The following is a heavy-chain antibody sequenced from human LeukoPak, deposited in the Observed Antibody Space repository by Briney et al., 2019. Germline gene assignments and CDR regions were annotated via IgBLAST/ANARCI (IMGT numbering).Heavy chain of an antibody. CDR2: ISYDGSNK. V-gene: IGHV3-30*04. D-gene: IGHD5-12*01. J-gene: IGHJ4*02. CDR1: GFTFSSYA. CDR3: ARSLDTVATIVDY. Sequence: PGGSLRLSCAASGFTFSSYAMHWVRRAPGKGLEGVAVISYDGSNKYYADSVKGRFTISRDNSKNTLYLQMNSLRAEDTAVYYCARSLDTVATIVDYWGQGTLVTVSS.